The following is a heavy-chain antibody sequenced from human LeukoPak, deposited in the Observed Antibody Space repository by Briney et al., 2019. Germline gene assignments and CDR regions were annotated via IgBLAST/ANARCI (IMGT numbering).Heavy chain of an antibody. CDR2: IRFDGSNK. D-gene: IGHD5-18*01. CDR1: GFTFSSYG. Sequence: GGSLRLSCAASGFTFSSYGMHWVRQAPGKGLEWVAFIRFDGSNKYYADSVKGRFTISRDNSKNTLYLQMNSLRAEDTAVYYCARDAGYGYDRFDYWGQGTQVTVSS. CDR3: ARDAGYGYDRFDY. V-gene: IGHV3-30*02. J-gene: IGHJ4*02.